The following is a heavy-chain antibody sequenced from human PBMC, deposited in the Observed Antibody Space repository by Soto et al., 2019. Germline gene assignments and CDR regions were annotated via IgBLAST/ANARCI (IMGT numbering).Heavy chain of an antibody. Sequence: DLEWIGYIYYSGSTYYNPSLKSRVTISVDTSKNQFSLKLSSVTAADTAVYYCARGLVRGGAFDYWGQGTLVTVSS. J-gene: IGHJ4*02. D-gene: IGHD3-10*01. CDR2: IYYSGST. V-gene: IGHV4-31*02. CDR3: ARGLVRGGAFDY.